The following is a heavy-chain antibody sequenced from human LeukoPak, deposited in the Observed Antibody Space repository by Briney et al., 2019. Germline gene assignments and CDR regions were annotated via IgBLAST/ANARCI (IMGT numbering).Heavy chain of an antibody. V-gene: IGHV3-48*02. CDR2: ISSSNNTI. Sequence: PGGSLRLSCAASGFTFSSYSMNWVRQAPGKGLEWVSYISSSNNTIYYADSVKGRFTISRDNAKNSLFLQMNSLRDEDTAVYYCARVSSGWFYYFDYWGQGTLVTVSS. J-gene: IGHJ4*02. D-gene: IGHD6-19*01. CDR1: GFTFSSYS. CDR3: ARVSSGWFYYFDY.